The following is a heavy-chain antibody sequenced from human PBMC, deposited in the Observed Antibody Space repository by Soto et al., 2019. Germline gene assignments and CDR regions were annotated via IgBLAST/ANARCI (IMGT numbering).Heavy chain of an antibody. CDR1: GFTFSSYS. V-gene: IGHV3-21*01. CDR2: ISSSSDYI. Sequence: EVQLVESGGGLVKPGGSLRLSCAASGFTFSSYSMNWVRQAPGKGLEWVSSISSSSDYIYYADSVKGRFTISRDNAKNSLYLQMNSLRAEDTAVYYCASGRKQPDYWGQGTLVTVSS. CDR3: ASGRKQPDY. J-gene: IGHJ4*02. D-gene: IGHD6-13*01.